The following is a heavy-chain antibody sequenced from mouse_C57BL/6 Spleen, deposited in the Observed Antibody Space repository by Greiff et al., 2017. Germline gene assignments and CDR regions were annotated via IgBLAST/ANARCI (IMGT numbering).Heavy chain of an antibody. CDR1: GYAFSSSW. V-gene: IGHV1-82*01. J-gene: IGHJ3*01. CDR3: AKEEAWFAY. CDR2: IYPGDGDT. Sequence: VQLQESGPELVKPGASVTISCKASGYAFSSSWMNWVKQRPGQGLEWIGRIYPGDGDTNYNGKFKGKATLTADKSSSTAYMQLSSLTSEDSAVYFCAKEEAWFAYWGQGTLVTVSA.